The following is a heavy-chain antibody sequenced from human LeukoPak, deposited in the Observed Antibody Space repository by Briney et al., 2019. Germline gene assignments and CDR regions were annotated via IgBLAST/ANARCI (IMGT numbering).Heavy chain of an antibody. D-gene: IGHD1-1*01. J-gene: IGHJ4*02. CDR3: ARAPTGTYHFDY. CDR2: INPSGGST. Sequence: ASVTVSCKASGYTFTSYYMHWVRQAPGQGLEWMGIINPSGGSTSYAQKFQGRVTMTRDTPTSTVYMELSSLRSEDTAVYYCARAPTGTYHFDYWGQGTLVTVSS. V-gene: IGHV1-46*01. CDR1: GYTFTSYY.